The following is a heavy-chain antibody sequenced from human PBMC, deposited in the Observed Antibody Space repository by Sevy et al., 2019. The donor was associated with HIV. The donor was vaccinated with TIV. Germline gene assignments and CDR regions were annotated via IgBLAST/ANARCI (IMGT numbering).Heavy chain of an antibody. CDR3: AKDYGDFKNWFDS. J-gene: IGHJ5*01. CDR2: IGGSDDRT. V-gene: IGHV3-23*01. CDR1: GFSFSSYT. Sequence: GGSLRLSCAASGFSFSSYTMAWVRQAPGKGLEWVSSIGGSDDRTFYAGPVKGRFTISRDNSKNALHLQMNSLRAEDTAVHYCAKDYGDFKNWFDSWGQGTLVTVSS. D-gene: IGHD4-17*01.